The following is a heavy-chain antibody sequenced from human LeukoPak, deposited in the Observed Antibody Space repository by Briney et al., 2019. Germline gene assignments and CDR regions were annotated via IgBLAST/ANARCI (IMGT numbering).Heavy chain of an antibody. CDR2: ISGSGGST. CDR1: GFTFSSYA. J-gene: IGHJ4*02. V-gene: IGHV3-23*01. D-gene: IGHD2-15*01. Sequence: PGGSLRLSCAASGFTFSSYAMNWVRQSPGKGLEWVSTISGSGGSTNYADSVKGRFTISRDNSKNAMYLQMNSLRAEDTAIYYCAKDIVVVVAAYYFDYWGQGTLVTVSS. CDR3: AKDIVVVVAAYYFDY.